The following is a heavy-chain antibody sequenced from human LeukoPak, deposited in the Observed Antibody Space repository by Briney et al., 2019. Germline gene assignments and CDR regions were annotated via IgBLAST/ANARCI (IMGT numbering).Heavy chain of an antibody. CDR3: AAHLSDSSGYFSY. D-gene: IGHD3-22*01. CDR2: IDTNTGNP. CDR1: GYTFTRCA. V-gene: IGHV7-4-1*02. Sequence: ASVNVSCKASGYTFTRCAMNWVRQAPGQGLEYMGWIDTNTGNPTYAQGFTGRFVFSLDTSVSTAYLQISSLKAEDTAVYYCAAHLSDSSGYFSYWGQGALVTVSS. J-gene: IGHJ4*02.